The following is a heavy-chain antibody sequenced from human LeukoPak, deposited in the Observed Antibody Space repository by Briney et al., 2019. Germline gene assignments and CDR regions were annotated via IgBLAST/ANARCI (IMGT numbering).Heavy chain of an antibody. CDR1: GYKFTTYW. D-gene: IGHD2-15*01. V-gene: IGHV5-51*01. CDR3: GRTPTSVSNPQYFDY. Sequence: GESLKISCKGSGYKFTTYWIGWVRQMPGKGLEWMGIIYPGDHDTRYSPSFQGQVTISVDNSISTAYLQWSSLKASDTATYYCGRTPTSVSNPQYFDYWGQGTLVTVSS. J-gene: IGHJ4*02. CDR2: IYPGDHDT.